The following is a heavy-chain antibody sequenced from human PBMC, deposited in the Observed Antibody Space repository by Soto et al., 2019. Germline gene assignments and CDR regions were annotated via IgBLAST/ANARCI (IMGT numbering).Heavy chain of an antibody. V-gene: IGHV4-59*08. J-gene: IGHJ6*03. D-gene: IGHD3-3*01. CDR3: ARLKVGDFWSGYSAKYYYYYMDV. CDR2: IYYSGST. Sequence: QVQLQESGPGLVKPSETLSLTCTVSGGSISSYYWSWIRQPPGKGLEWIGYIYYSGSTNYNPSLKSRVTISVDTSKNQFSLKLSSVTAADTAVYYCARLKVGDFWSGYSAKYYYYYMDVWGKGTTVTVSS. CDR1: GGSISSYY.